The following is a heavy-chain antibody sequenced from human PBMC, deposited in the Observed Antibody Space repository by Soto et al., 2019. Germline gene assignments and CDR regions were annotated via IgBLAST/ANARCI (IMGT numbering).Heavy chain of an antibody. D-gene: IGHD3-3*01. CDR3: ARDSYDFWSGYYGYYGMDV. CDR2: IWYDGSNK. V-gene: IGHV3-33*01. Sequence: GGSLRLSCAASGFTFSSYGMHWVRQAPGKGLEWVAVIWYDGSNKYYADTVKGRFTISRDNSKNTLYLQMNSLRAEDTAVYYCARDSYDFWSGYYGYYGMDVWGQGTTVTVSS. J-gene: IGHJ6*02. CDR1: GFTFSSYG.